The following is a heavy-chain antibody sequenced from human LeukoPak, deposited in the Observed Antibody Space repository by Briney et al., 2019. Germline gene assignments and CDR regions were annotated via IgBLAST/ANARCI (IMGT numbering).Heavy chain of an antibody. CDR2: IYYSGST. D-gene: IGHD3-22*01. J-gene: IGHJ4*02. CDR1: GGSISSGDYY. Sequence: SQTLSLTCTVSGGSISSGDYYWSWIRQPPGKGLEWVGYIYYSGSTYYNPSLKSRVTISVDTSKNQFSLKLSSVTAADTAVYYCALTYYYDSSGYYFDYWGQGTLVTVSS. CDR3: ALTYYYDSSGYYFDY. V-gene: IGHV4-30-4*01.